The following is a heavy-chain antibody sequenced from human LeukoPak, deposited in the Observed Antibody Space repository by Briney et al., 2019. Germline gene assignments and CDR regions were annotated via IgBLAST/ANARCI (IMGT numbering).Heavy chain of an antibody. CDR3: ARGPAPGAVAGTGVYYFDY. V-gene: IGHV1-69*13. D-gene: IGHD6-19*01. J-gene: IGHJ4*02. CDR1: GGTLSSYA. Sequence: GASVKASCKASGGTLSSYAISWVRQAPGQGLEWMGGIIPIFGTANYAQKFQGRVTITADESTSTAYMELSSLRSEDTAVYYCARGPAPGAVAGTGVYYFDYWGQGTLVTVSS. CDR2: IIPIFGTA.